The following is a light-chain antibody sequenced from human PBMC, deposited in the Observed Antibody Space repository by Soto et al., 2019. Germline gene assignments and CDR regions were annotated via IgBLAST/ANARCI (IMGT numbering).Light chain of an antibody. CDR1: QSVSSGY. V-gene: IGKV3-20*01. Sequence: EIVLTQSPGTLSLSPGETATLSCRASQSVSSGYLAWYQQKPGQAPRLLIYGASSRATGIPDRFSGSGSGTDFPLTISRLEPEAFAVYYCQQYGSSSPHTYGGGNHVEIK. CDR3: QQYGSSSPHT. CDR2: GAS. J-gene: IGKJ4*01.